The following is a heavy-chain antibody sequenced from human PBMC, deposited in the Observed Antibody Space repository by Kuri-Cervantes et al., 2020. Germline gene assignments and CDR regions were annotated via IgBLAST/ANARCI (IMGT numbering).Heavy chain of an antibody. Sequence: SLKISCTAFGFIFDDYAIHWVRQAPGKGLEWVSGISWNSGNIAYAASVKGRITISRDNAKNSLYVQMNSLRAEDTAVYYCARGPSGYSYVQTWGQGTLVTVSS. J-gene: IGHJ4*02. CDR3: ARGPSGYSYVQT. CDR1: GFIFDDYA. CDR2: ISWNSGNI. V-gene: IGHV3-9*01. D-gene: IGHD5-18*01.